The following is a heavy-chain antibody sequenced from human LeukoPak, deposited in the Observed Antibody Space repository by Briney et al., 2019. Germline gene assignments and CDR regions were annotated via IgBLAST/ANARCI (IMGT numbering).Heavy chain of an antibody. CDR2: IIPIFGTA. Sequence: SVKVSCKASGGTFSSYAISWVRQAPGQGLEWMGRIIPIFGTANYAQKFLGRVTITTDESTSTAYMELSSLRSEDTAVYYCARNCGGDCHFDYWGQGTLVTVSS. D-gene: IGHD2-21*02. CDR3: ARNCGGDCHFDY. J-gene: IGHJ4*02. V-gene: IGHV1-69*05. CDR1: GGTFSSYA.